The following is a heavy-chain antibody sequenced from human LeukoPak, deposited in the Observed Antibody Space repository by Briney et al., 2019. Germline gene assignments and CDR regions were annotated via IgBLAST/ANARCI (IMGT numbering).Heavy chain of an antibody. V-gene: IGHV3-23*01. D-gene: IGHD3-16*01. CDR1: GFTFSSYA. J-gene: IGHJ4*02. CDR3: ARDQGAWGYGYNFDY. CDR2: ISGSGGST. Sequence: PGGSLRLSCAASGFTFSSYAMSWVRQAPGKGLEWVSAISGSGGSTYYADSVKGRFTIPRDNSKNTLHLQMISLRAEDTAVYYCARDQGAWGYGYNFDYWGQGTLVTVSS.